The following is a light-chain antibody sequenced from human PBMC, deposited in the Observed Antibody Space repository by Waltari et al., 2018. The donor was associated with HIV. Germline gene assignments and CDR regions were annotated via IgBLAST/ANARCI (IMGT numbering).Light chain of an antibody. Sequence: DIQMTQSPSSLSASVGDRVTITCQASQDIRNYLNWYQQKGGRAPKLLIFDASNLETGVPSRFSGSGSGTHFSLSIDGLQPEDIASYYCQQYDNSPPTFGPGTKVEI. V-gene: IGKV1-33*01. CDR1: QDIRNY. J-gene: IGKJ3*01. CDR2: DAS. CDR3: QQYDNSPPT.